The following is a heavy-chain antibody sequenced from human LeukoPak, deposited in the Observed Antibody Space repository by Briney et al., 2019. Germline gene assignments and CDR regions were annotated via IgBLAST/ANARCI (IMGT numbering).Heavy chain of an antibody. CDR2: ISGSGGST. CDR3: AKDREQLPGPLDY. V-gene: IGHV3-23*01. Sequence: GGSLRLSCAASGFTFSSYSMNWVRRAPGRGLEWVSGISGSGGSTYYADSVKGRFTISRDNSKNTLYLQMNSLRAEDTAVYYCAKDREQLPGPLDYWGQGTLVTVSS. D-gene: IGHD6-13*01. J-gene: IGHJ4*02. CDR1: GFTFSSYS.